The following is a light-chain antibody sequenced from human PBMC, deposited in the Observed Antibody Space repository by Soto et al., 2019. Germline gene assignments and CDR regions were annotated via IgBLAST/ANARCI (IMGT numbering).Light chain of an antibody. CDR1: SSDVGAYNY. Sequence: QSALTQPRSVSGSPGQSVTISCTGTSSDVGAYNYVSWYQQHPSKAPKLMIYDVTKRPSGVPDRFSGSKSDNTASLTISGLQAEDEGDYYCCSYAGSSTLWVFGGGTKLTVL. CDR2: DVT. CDR3: CSYAGSSTLWV. J-gene: IGLJ3*02. V-gene: IGLV2-11*01.